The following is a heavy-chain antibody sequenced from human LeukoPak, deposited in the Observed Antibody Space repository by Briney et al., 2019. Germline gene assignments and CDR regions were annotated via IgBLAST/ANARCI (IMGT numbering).Heavy chain of an antibody. CDR2: INTDGSTT. V-gene: IGHV3-74*01. J-gene: IGHJ4*02. D-gene: IGHD1-26*01. CDR1: GFTFSSYW. Sequence: GGSLRLSCAASGFTFSSYWVHWVRHALGKGLVWVSRINTDGSTTGYADAVKGRFTISRDNAKNTLYLQMNSLRAEDTAVYYCARAHRSGSLDNWGQGTLVTVSS. CDR3: ARAHRSGSLDN.